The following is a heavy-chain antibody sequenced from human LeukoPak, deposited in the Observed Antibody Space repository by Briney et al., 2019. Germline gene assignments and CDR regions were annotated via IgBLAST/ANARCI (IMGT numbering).Heavy chain of an antibody. CDR3: ARETSGWPSYYYYGMDV. J-gene: IGHJ6*02. Sequence: SETLSLTCTVSGGSISSSSYYWGWIRQPPGKGLEWIGSIYYSGSTYYNPSLKSRVTISVDTSKNQFSLKLSSVTAADTAVYYCARETSGWPSYYYYGMDVWGQGTTVTVSS. CDR1: GGSISSSSYY. CDR2: IYYSGST. V-gene: IGHV4-39*02. D-gene: IGHD6-25*01.